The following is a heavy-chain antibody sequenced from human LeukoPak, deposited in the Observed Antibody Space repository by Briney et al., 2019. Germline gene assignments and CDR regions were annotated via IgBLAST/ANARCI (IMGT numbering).Heavy chain of an antibody. Sequence: LRLSCAASGFTFSSYWMSWIRQPPGKALEWLARIDWDDDKYYSTSLKTRLTISKDTSKNQVVLTMTNMDPVDTATYYCARISDSSGWYYFDYWGQGTLVTVSS. CDR2: IDWDDDK. D-gene: IGHD6-19*01. J-gene: IGHJ4*02. CDR1: GFTFSSYW. CDR3: ARISDSSGWYYFDY. V-gene: IGHV2-70*11.